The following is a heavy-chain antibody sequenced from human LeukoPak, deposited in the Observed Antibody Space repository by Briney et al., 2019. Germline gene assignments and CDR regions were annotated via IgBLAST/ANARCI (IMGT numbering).Heavy chain of an antibody. J-gene: IGHJ4*02. CDR3: ARSFYYFDY. Sequence: PSETLSLTCAVYGGSFSGYYWSWIRQPPGKGLEWIGEINHSGSTNHNPSLKSRVTISVDTSKNQFSLKLSSVTAADTAVYYCARSFYYFDYWGQGTLVTVSS. CDR2: INHSGST. CDR1: GGSFSGYY. V-gene: IGHV4-34*01. D-gene: IGHD3-3*01.